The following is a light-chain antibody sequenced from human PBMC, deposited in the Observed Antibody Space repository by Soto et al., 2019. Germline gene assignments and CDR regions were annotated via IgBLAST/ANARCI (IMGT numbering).Light chain of an antibody. CDR3: QQRSNRLI. CDR2: DIS. J-gene: IGKJ5*01. CDR1: QSVAGS. Sequence: EFGVPQSRAPRSLSPGKRAIIAGRASQSVAGSLAWYQQKPGQAPRLLIYDISTRAAAIPARFSGSGSGTDLTPIVISLARDDFALYFGQQRSNRLILGPGTRLDIK. V-gene: IGKV3-11*01.